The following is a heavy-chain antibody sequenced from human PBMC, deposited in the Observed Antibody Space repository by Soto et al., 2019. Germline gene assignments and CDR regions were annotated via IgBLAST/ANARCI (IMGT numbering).Heavy chain of an antibody. V-gene: IGHV3-7*01. CDR2: ITQDGSEK. Sequence: GGSLRLSCAASGFSFSSYWMSWVRQAPGKGLEWVANITQDGSEKYYADSVKGRFTISRDNAKNSLYLQMNSLRAEDTAVYYCARGGAAPGRFGYWGQGTLVTVSS. CDR3: ARGGAAPGRFGY. CDR1: GFSFSSYW. D-gene: IGHD6-13*01. J-gene: IGHJ4*02.